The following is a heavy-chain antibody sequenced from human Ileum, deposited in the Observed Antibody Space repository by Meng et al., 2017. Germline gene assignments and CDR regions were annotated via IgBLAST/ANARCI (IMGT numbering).Heavy chain of an antibody. CDR3: AKEGGGYCSSTSCHINWFDP. D-gene: IGHD2-2*02. V-gene: IGHV3-23*01. Sequence: EVQLLASGGGLVTPGGSLILSCAASGFTFSNFAIGWVCQPPGKGLDWVSAIRASGDRPFYAESVKGRFTISRDSSKNTLYLEMNSLRAEDTAIYYCAKEGGGYCSSTSCHINWFDPWGQGTLVTVSS. J-gene: IGHJ5*02. CDR1: GFTFSNFA. CDR2: IRASGDRP.